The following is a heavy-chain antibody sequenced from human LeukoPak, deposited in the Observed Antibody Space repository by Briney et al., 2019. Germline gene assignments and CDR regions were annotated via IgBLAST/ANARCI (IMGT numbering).Heavy chain of an antibody. CDR3: AKGYSSAWYFFDY. J-gene: IGHJ4*02. V-gene: IGHV3-23*01. D-gene: IGHD6-19*01. Sequence: GGSLRLSCVASGFNLRSYAMSWVRQAPGKGLQWVSGLSSSGGSTYYADSVKGRFTISRDNSKNTLHLQMNSLRAEDTAVYYCAKGYSSAWYFFDYWGQGTLVTVSS. CDR1: GFNLRSYA. CDR2: LSSSGGST.